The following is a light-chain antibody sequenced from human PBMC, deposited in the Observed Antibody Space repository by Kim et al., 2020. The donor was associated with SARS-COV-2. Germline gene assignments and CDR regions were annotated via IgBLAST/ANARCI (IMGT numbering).Light chain of an antibody. J-gene: IGLJ2*01. Sequence: FMLTQPHSVSESPGKTVTISCTRISGSIATNYVQWYQQRPGSAPTTVIYEDNRRPSGVPDRFSGSIDRSSNSASLIISGLKTEDEADYYCQSRVFGGGTQLTVL. CDR3: QSRV. CDR2: EDN. V-gene: IGLV6-57*04. CDR1: SGSIATNY.